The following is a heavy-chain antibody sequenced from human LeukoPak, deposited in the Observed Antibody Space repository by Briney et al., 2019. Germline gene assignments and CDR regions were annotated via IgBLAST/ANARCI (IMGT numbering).Heavy chain of an antibody. CDR1: GYTFTASY. Sequence: GASVKVSCKASGYTFTASYMHWVRQAPGQGLEWMGWINPNSGGTDYAQKFQGRVTMTRETAISAAYMELSSLRSDDTAVYFCAIDVGENGSDHWGQGTLVTVSS. D-gene: IGHD3-10*01. V-gene: IGHV1-2*02. CDR2: INPNSGGT. CDR3: AIDVGENGSDH. J-gene: IGHJ4*02.